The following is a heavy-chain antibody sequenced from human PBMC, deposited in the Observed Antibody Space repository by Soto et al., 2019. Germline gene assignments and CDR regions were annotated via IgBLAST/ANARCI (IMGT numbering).Heavy chain of an antibody. CDR3: ARGSGFRSGYDYMGWFDP. CDR2: INHSGST. D-gene: IGHD5-12*01. Sequence: TSETLSLTCAVYGGSFSGYYWSWIRQPPGKGLEWIGEINHSGSTNYNPSLKSRVTISVDTSKNQFSLKLSSVTAADTAVYYCARGSGFRSGYDYMGWFDPWGQGTLVTVSS. V-gene: IGHV4-34*01. CDR1: GGSFSGYY. J-gene: IGHJ5*02.